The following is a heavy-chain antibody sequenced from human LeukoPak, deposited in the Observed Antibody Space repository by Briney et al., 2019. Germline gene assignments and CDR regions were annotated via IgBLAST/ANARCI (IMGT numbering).Heavy chain of an antibody. Sequence: PSETLSLTCAVYGGSFSGYYWSWIRQPPGKGLEWIGEINHSGSTNYNPSLKSRVTISVDTSKNQFSLKLSSVTAADTAVYYCVRGSCGWYLPHLDYWGQGTLVTVSS. CDR1: GGSFSGYY. CDR2: INHSGST. V-gene: IGHV4-34*01. CDR3: VRGSCGWYLPHLDY. D-gene: IGHD6-19*01. J-gene: IGHJ4*02.